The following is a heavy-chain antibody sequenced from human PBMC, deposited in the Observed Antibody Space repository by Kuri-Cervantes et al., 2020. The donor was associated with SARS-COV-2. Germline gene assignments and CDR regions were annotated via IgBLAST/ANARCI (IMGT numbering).Heavy chain of an antibody. CDR1: GGSININGYF. CDR3: ARQRDSQFDY. V-gene: IGHV4-39*01. D-gene: IGHD3-22*01. Sequence: SETLSLTCTVSGGSININGYFWGWIRQSPGKGLEWIGSIFYSGSTSYNPPLGSRGTISIDTSRNLFSLSLSSVTAADTSLYFCARQRDSQFDYWGKGTLVTVSS. J-gene: IGHJ4*02. CDR2: IFYSGST.